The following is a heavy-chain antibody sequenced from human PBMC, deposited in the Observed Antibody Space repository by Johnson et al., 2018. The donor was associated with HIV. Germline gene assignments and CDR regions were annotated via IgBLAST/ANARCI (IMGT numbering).Heavy chain of an antibody. CDR3: TTVGGILGTYAFDI. CDR1: GFTFSSYA. V-gene: IGHV3-15*01. Sequence: VLLVESGGDVVQPGRSLRLSCTASGFTFSSYALHWVRQSPGKGLEWVGRIKSKTDGGTTDYAAPVKGRFTISRDDSKNTLYLQMNSLKTEDTALYYCTTVGGILGTYAFDIWGQGTMVTVSS. J-gene: IGHJ3*02. CDR2: IKSKTDGGTT. D-gene: IGHD2-8*02.